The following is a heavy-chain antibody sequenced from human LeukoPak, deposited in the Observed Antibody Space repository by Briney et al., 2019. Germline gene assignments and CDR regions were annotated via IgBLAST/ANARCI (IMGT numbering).Heavy chain of an antibody. D-gene: IGHD3-16*01. CDR1: GFTFSSYA. CDR3: VGGHLRRDAEFDY. J-gene: IGHJ4*02. V-gene: IGHV3-23*01. Sequence: GGSLRLSCAASGFTFSSYAMHWVRQAPGKGLDWVSGISSSGDNTYYADSVKGRFTISRDNSKNTLFLQMNSLRADDTAVYYCVGGHLRRDAEFDYWGQGTLVTVSS. CDR2: ISSSGDNT.